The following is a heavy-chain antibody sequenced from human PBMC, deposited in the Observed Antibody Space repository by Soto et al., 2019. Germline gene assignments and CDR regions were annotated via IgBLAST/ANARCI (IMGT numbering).Heavy chain of an antibody. D-gene: IGHD3-3*02. Sequence: GKGQEWGSSISSSSSYISYADSVKGRFTISRDNAKNSLYLQMNSLRAEDMVFFYCGSRHLNSSHAFGIWAEGLMGNLPS. CDR2: ISSSSSYI. CDR3: GSRHLNSSHAFGI. V-gene: IGHV3-21*01. J-gene: IGHJ3*02.